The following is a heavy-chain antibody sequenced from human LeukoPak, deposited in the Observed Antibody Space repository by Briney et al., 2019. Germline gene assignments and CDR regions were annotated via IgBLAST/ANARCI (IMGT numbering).Heavy chain of an antibody. J-gene: IGHJ4*02. CDR1: GFTFDDHA. V-gene: IGHV3-43D*03. D-gene: IGHD6-13*01. CDR2: ISWDGGTT. CDR3: TKGLRFAAALTPFDY. Sequence: GGSLRLSCAASGFTFDDHAMHWVRQAPGKGLEWISLISWDGGTTHYADSVKGRFTISRDNSKNSVYLQMNSLRPEDTAIYYCTKGLRFAAALTPFDYWGQGTLVTVSS.